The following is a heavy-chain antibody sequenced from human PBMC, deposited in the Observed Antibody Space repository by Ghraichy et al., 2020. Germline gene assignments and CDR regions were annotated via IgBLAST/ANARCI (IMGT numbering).Heavy chain of an antibody. D-gene: IGHD5-12*01. Sequence: GGSLRLSCAASGFTFSSYGMHWVRQAPGKGLEWVAVIWYDGSNKYYADSVKGRFTISRDNSKNTLYLQMNSLRAEDTAVYYCAREEWLRRRHFDYWGQGTLVTVSS. CDR3: AREEWLRRRHFDY. CDR2: IWYDGSNK. CDR1: GFTFSSYG. V-gene: IGHV3-33*01. J-gene: IGHJ4*02.